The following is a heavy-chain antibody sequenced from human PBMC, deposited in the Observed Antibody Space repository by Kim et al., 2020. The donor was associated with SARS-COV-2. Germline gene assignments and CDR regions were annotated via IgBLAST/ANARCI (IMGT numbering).Heavy chain of an antibody. D-gene: IGHD1-26*01. Sequence: SVKGRFTISRDNSKNTLYLQMNSLRAEDTAVYYCARDAGPGIVGATYLDYWGQGTLVTVSS. V-gene: IGHV3-30*01. CDR3: ARDAGPGIVGATYLDY. J-gene: IGHJ4*02.